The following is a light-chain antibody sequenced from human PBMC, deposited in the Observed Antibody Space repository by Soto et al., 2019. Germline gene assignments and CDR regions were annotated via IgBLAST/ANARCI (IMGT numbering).Light chain of an antibody. J-gene: IGKJ4*01. Sequence: DIQMTQSPSSLSASVGHSGTITGGAIQSISSYLNWYQQKPGKAPQLLIYAASSLQSGVPSRFSGSGSGTDFTLTISSLQPEDFATYYCQQSYSTPLTFGGGTKVDIK. CDR3: QQSYSTPLT. CDR1: QSISSY. V-gene: IGKV1-39*01. CDR2: AAS.